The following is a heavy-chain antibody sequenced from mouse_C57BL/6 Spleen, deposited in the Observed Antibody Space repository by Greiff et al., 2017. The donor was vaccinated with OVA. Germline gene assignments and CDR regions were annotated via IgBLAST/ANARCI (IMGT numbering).Heavy chain of an antibody. CDR3: ASPIYYDYPYAMDY. J-gene: IGHJ4*01. CDR2: IYPGDGDT. V-gene: IGHV1-82*01. D-gene: IGHD2-4*01. Sequence: VQLQQSGPELVKPGASVKISCKASGYAFSSSWMNWVKQRPGKGLEWIGRIYPGDGDTNYNGKFKGKATLTADKSSSTAYMQLSSLTSEDSAVYFCASPIYYDYPYAMDYWGQGTSVTVSS. CDR1: GYAFSSSW.